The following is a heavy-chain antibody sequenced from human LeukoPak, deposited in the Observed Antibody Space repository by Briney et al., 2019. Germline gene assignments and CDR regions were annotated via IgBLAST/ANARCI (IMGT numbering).Heavy chain of an antibody. CDR1: GFTFSNYA. J-gene: IGHJ6*03. CDR3: AKWWPEDYYYYYLDV. CDR2: ISGSGGGT. V-gene: IGHV3-23*01. D-gene: IGHD2-15*01. Sequence: PGGSLRLSCAGSGFTFSNYAVSWVRQAPGKGLEWVSSISGSGGGTHYAASARGRFTISRDNSKNTVYLQMNSLRADDTAVYYCAKWWPEDYYYYYLDVWGNGTTVTVSS.